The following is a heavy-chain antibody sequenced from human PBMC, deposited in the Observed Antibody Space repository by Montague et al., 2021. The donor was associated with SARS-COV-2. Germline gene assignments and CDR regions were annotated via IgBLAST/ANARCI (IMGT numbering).Heavy chain of an antibody. V-gene: IGHV4-61*02. J-gene: IGHJ3*02. CDR1: GGSISSGSYY. D-gene: IGHD3-10*01. CDR2: IYTTGRT. Sequence: TLSLTCTVSGGSISSGSYYWSWIRQPAGKGLEWIGRIYTTGRTNYNPSLKSRVTISVDTSKNQFSLKLSSVTAADTAAYYCASERAYDYGSGTYPGGFDIWGQGTMVTVFS. CDR3: ASERAYDYGSGTYPGGFDI.